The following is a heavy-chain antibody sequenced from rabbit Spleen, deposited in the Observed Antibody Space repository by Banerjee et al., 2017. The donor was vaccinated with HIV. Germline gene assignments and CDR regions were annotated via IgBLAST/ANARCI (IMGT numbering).Heavy chain of an antibody. CDR1: GFDFNNYY. Sequence: QSLEESGGGLVQPGGSLTLSCKASGFDFNNYYMTWVRQAPGKGLEWIACINIVTGKSVYASWAKGRFIMSRTSSTTVTLQMTSLTAADTATYFCASAYSDIYFDLWGQGTLVTVS. CDR2: INIVTGKS. V-gene: IGHV1S40*01. CDR3: ASAYSDIYFDL. D-gene: IGHD6-1*01. J-gene: IGHJ4*01.